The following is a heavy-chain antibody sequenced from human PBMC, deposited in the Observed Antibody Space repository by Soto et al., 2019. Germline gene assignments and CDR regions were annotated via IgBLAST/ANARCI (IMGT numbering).Heavy chain of an antibody. D-gene: IGHD4-17*01. J-gene: IGHJ3*02. CDR1: GFTFSYYT. Sequence: EVQLVESGGGLVQPGGSLRLSCAASGFTFSYYTMNWVRQAPGKGLEWVASISSSSSHKYSADSVRGRFTFSRDNANNSLYLQVNSLRAEDTAVYYCARLRSDGFDIWGQGTLVTVSS. CDR3: ARLRSDGFDI. V-gene: IGHV3-21*01. CDR2: ISSSSSHK.